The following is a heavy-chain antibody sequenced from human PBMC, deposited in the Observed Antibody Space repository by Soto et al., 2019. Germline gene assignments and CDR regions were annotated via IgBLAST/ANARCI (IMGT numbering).Heavy chain of an antibody. CDR2: IIPLYGTP. Sequence: ASVKVSCKASGATFSNYAFSWVRQAPGQGLEWMGGIIPLYGTPNYAQKFQGRGTITADELTRTAYMELSSLRYDDTAVYYCATHDSSGWYGYFQRWGQGTLVTVSS. CDR3: ATHDSSGWYGYFQR. V-gene: IGHV1-69*13. CDR1: GATFSNYA. J-gene: IGHJ1*01. D-gene: IGHD6-19*01.